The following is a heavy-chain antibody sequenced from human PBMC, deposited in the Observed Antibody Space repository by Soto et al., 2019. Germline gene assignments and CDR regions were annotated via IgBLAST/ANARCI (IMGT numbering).Heavy chain of an antibody. Sequence: QGQLQESGPGLVKASETLSLTCAVSGDSISSGAWWSWVRQSPGKGLQWIGEIYHSGNTRNNPSLKNRVTMSVDKSNNQFSLNLMSVTAADTATYYCARDSRTGCSSTDCYMSWGRGILVTVSS. CDR3: ARDSRTGCSSTDCYMS. CDR2: IYHSGNT. V-gene: IGHV4-4*02. J-gene: IGHJ5*02. D-gene: IGHD2-2*01. CDR1: GDSISSGAW.